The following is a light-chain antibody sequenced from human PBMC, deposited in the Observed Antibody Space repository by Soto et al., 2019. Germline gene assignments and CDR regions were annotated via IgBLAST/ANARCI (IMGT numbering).Light chain of an antibody. CDR1: QSIDNW. J-gene: IGKJ1*01. V-gene: IGKV1-5*03. CDR3: QQYNSYSPWT. CDR2: KAS. Sequence: DIQMTQSPSTLSASVGDRVTVTCRASQSIDNWLAWYQQKPGKAPKLLIYKASTLESGVPSRFSGSGSGRDFTLTISSLQADDFATDYCQQYNSYSPWTFGQGTKVEIK.